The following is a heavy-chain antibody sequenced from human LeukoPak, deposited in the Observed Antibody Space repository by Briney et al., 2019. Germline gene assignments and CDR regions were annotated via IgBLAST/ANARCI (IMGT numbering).Heavy chain of an antibody. CDR3: ARGRVNYGDYLNWFDP. Sequence: SETLSLTCAVYGGSFSGYYWSWIRQPPGKGLEWIGEINHSGSTNYNPSLKSRVTISVDTSKNQFSLKLSSVTAADTAVYYCARGRVNYGDYLNWFDPWGQGTLSPSPQ. J-gene: IGHJ5*02. D-gene: IGHD4-17*01. CDR1: GGSFSGYY. V-gene: IGHV4-34*01. CDR2: INHSGST.